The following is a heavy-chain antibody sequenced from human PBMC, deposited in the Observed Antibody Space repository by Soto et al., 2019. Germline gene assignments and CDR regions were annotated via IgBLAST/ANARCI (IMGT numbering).Heavy chain of an antibody. CDR3: TRAAWFPYLSFY. CDR1: GFTFSRFE. J-gene: IGHJ4*02. D-gene: IGHD3-10*01. Sequence: PGGSLRLSCAASGFTFSRFELHWVRQAPGKRLEWISYISSSGSTAYYASSVECRFTISRDNANNSVYLQMDSLRAEDTALYYCTRAAWFPYLSFYWGQGALVTVSS. CDR2: ISSSGSTA. V-gene: IGHV3-48*03.